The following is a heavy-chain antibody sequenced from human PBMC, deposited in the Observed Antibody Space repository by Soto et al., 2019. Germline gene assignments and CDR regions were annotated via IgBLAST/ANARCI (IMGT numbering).Heavy chain of an antibody. Sequence: PGGSLRLSCAASGFTFSSYAMHWVRQAPGKGLEWVAVISYDGSNKYYADSVKGRFTISRDNSKNTLYLQMNSLRAEDTAVYYCASGVGIAAAGPSHNYYYYYGMDVWGQGTTVTV. V-gene: IGHV3-30-3*01. CDR1: GFTFSSYA. CDR3: ASGVGIAAAGPSHNYYYYYGMDV. D-gene: IGHD6-13*01. J-gene: IGHJ6*02. CDR2: ISYDGSNK.